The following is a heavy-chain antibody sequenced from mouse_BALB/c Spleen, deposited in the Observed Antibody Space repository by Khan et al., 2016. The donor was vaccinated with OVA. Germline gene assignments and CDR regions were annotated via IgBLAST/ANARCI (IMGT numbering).Heavy chain of an antibody. Sequence: QVQLKESGPGLVAPSQSLSITCTVSGFSLTSHGVHWVRQLPGKGLEWLGVIWAGGSTNYNSALMSRLSISKDSSKSQVFLKMNSLQTDDTAMYYCARNRKPDYFDYWGQGTTLTVSS. CDR1: GFSLTSHG. J-gene: IGHJ2*01. CDR2: IWAGGST. CDR3: ARNRKPDYFDY. V-gene: IGHV2-9*02.